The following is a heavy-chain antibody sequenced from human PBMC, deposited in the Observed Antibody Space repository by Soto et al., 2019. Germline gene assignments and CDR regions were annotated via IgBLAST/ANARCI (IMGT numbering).Heavy chain of an antibody. V-gene: IGHV3-66*01. J-gene: IGHJ4*02. CDR1: GFTVSSNY. D-gene: IGHD4-17*01. Sequence: EVQLVESGGGLVQPGGSLRLSCAASGFTVSSNYMNWVRQAPGKGLEWVSVIYSGGSTYYADSVKGRFTISRDNSKNTLYLQMNSLRAEDTAVYYCAREKDYGDYGTSYFDYWGQGTLVTVS. CDR2: IYSGGST. CDR3: AREKDYGDYGTSYFDY.